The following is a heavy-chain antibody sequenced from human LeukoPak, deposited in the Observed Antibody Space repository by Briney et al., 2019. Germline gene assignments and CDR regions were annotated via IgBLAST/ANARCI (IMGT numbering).Heavy chain of an antibody. CDR3: ATSDYYSDSTGYYGLYHFDY. CDR1: GFTCSSYW. D-gene: IGHD3-22*01. V-gene: IGHV3-7*01. J-gene: IGHJ4*02. CDR2: INQGGIEK. Sequence: PGGSLRLSCAASGFTCSSYWMSWVPHAPGKGLEGWANINQGGIEKNYVDSVKGRLTIYRDNAKTSLSLQMSSLRVEDTAVSYCATSDYYSDSTGYYGLYHFDYWGQGTLVPVSS.